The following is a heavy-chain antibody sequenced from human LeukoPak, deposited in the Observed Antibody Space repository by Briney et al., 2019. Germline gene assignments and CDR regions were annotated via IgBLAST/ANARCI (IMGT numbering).Heavy chain of an antibody. CDR1: GFTFSSYA. Sequence: PGGSLRLSCAASGFTFSSYAMHWVRQAPGKGLEWVAVISYDGSNKYYADSVKGRFTISRDNSKNTLYLQMNSLRAEDTAVYYCAREGRGYYYDSSGYSYYFDYWGQGTLVTVSS. D-gene: IGHD3-22*01. J-gene: IGHJ4*02. V-gene: IGHV3-30-3*01. CDR2: ISYDGSNK. CDR3: AREGRGYYYDSSGYSYYFDY.